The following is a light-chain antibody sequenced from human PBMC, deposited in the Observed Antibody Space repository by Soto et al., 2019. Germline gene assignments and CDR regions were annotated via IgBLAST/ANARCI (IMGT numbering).Light chain of an antibody. CDR3: SSYAGSNNPVI. V-gene: IGLV2-8*01. CDR2: EVS. Sequence: QSALTQPPSASGSPGQSVTISCTGNSSDVGGYNYVSWYQQHPGKAPKFMIYEVSKRPSGVPDRFSGSKSGNTASLTVSGLQADDEADYYCSSYAGSNNPVIFGGGTQLTVL. CDR1: SSDVGGYNY. J-gene: IGLJ2*01.